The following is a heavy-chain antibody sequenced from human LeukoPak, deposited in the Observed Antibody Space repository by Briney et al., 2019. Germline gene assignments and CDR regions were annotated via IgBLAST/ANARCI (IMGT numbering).Heavy chain of an antibody. CDR3: AKGSGSYYGRFDY. D-gene: IGHD1-26*01. Sequence: GGSLRLSCAASGFTFNNYAMSWVRQAPGKGLEWVSTISGRTDTTHSAESVKGRFTVSRDNSKNTLYLQMNSLRAEDTAVYYCAKGSGSYYGRFDYWGQGTLVTVSS. CDR1: GFTFNNYA. CDR2: ISGRTDTT. J-gene: IGHJ4*02. V-gene: IGHV3-23*01.